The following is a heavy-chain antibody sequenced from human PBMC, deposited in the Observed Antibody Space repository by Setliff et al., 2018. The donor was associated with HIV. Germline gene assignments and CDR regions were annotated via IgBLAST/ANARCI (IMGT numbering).Heavy chain of an antibody. J-gene: IGHJ4*02. CDR2: IYHSGST. CDR3: ARWPPHRSSDYDQEYYFAY. D-gene: IGHD3-22*01. Sequence: SETLSLTCTVSGYSISSDYYWGWIRQPPGKGLEWIGNIYHSGSTYYNPSLKSRVTISVDTSKNQFSLKLSSVTAADTAVYYCARWPPHRSSDYDQEYYFAYWGQGALVTVSS. CDR1: GYSISSDYY. V-gene: IGHV4-38-2*02.